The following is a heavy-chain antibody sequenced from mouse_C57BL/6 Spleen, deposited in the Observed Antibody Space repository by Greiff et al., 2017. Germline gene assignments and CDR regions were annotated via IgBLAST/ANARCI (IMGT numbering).Heavy chain of an antibody. J-gene: IGHJ3*01. CDR2: IDPEDGDT. CDR3: TRGGAGYWFAY. CDR1: GFNIKDYY. D-gene: IGHD3-2*02. V-gene: IGHV14-1*01. Sequence: EVKLQQSGAELVRPGASVKLSCTASGFNIKDYYMHWVKQRPEQGLEWIGRIDPEDGDTEYAPKFQGKATMTADTSSNTAYLQLSSLTSEDTAVYYCTRGGAGYWFAYWGQGTLGTVSA.